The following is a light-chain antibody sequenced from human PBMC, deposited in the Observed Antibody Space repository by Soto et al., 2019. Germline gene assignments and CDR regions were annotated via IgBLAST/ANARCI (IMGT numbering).Light chain of an antibody. V-gene: IGKV3-11*01. J-gene: IGKJ1*01. Sequence: ETVLTQSPATLSLSPGERATLCCRASRSVTDYLAWYQQKPGQAPRLLIYDASNRATGIPARFSGSGSGTDFTLTISSLEPEDFAVYYCQQRGDWPWTFGQGTKVDIK. CDR1: RSVTDY. CDR3: QQRGDWPWT. CDR2: DAS.